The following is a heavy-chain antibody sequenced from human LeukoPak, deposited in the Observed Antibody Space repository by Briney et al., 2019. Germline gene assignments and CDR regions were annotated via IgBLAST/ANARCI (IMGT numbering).Heavy chain of an antibody. V-gene: IGHV4-38-2*02. Sequence: IGSIYHSGRTYYNPSLKSGVTISGDTAKKQFSLKLSSVTAADTAVYYCARVPPPYSSSWFDPWGQGTLVTVSS. CDR3: ARVPPPYSSSWFDP. CDR2: IYHSGRT. D-gene: IGHD6-13*01. J-gene: IGHJ5*02.